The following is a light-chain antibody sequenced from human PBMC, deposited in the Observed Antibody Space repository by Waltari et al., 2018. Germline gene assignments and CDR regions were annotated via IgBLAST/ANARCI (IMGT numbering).Light chain of an antibody. Sequence: EIVLTQSPGTLSLSPGESATLSCRTSQSVTRALAWYQQTPGQAPRLLIYGASNRATGIPDRFSGSWSGTDFSLTISSLEPEDFAVYYCQHYLRLPVTFGQGTKVEVK. CDR3: QHYLRLPVT. CDR2: GAS. CDR1: QSVTRA. J-gene: IGKJ1*01. V-gene: IGKV3-20*01.